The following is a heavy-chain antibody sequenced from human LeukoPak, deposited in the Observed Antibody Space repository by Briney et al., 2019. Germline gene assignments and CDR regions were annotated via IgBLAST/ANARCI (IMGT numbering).Heavy chain of an antibody. D-gene: IGHD6-19*01. J-gene: IGHJ4*02. CDR2: IYYSGST. CDR1: GGSISRGGYY. CDR3: ARSISYSSGWYVDY. V-gene: IGHV4-31*03. Sequence: NPSQTLSLTCTVSGGSISRGGYYCRWIRQHPGKGLEWIGYIYYSGSTYYNPSLKSRVTISVDTSQNQFSLKLSSVTAADTAVYYGARSISYSSGWYVDYWGQGTLVTVSS.